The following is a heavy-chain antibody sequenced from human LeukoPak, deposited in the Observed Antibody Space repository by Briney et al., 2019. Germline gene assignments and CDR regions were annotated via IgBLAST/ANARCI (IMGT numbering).Heavy chain of an antibody. D-gene: IGHD6-13*01. J-gene: IGHJ5*02. Sequence: ASVKVSCKASGYTFTGYYMHWVRQAPGQGLEWMGWINPNSGGTNYAQKFQGRVTMTRDTSISTAYMELSRLRSDDTAVYYCASESSSSGGHNWFDPWGQGTLVTVSS. CDR3: ASESSSSGGHNWFDP. CDR2: INPNSGGT. V-gene: IGHV1-2*02. CDR1: GYTFTGYY.